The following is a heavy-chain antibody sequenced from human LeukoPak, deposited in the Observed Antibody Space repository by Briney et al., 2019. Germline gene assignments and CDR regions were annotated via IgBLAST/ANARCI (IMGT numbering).Heavy chain of an antibody. V-gene: IGHV4-59*01. CDR1: GGSISSYY. J-gene: IGHJ3*02. Sequence: SETLSLTCTVSGGSISSYYWSWIRQPPGKGLEWIGYIYYSGSTDYNPSLKSRVTISVDTSKNQFSLKLRSVTAADTAVYYCARSRATVAFDIWGQGTMVTVSS. D-gene: IGHD1-26*01. CDR3: ARSRATVAFDI. CDR2: IYYSGST.